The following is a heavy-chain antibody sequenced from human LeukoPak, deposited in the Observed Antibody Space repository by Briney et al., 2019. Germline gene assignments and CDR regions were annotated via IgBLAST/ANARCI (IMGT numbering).Heavy chain of an antibody. V-gene: IGHV1-69*13. D-gene: IGHD3-22*01. CDR2: IIPRSGTV. CDR1: GGTFSSYA. CDR3: ARGSYYYESSGYSPY. J-gene: IGHJ4*02. Sequence: SVKVSCKASGGTFSSYAISWVRQAPGHGLEWMGEIIPRSGTVNYAQKFQGRVTITADESRTIAYMELSSLGSDDTAVYYCARGSYYYESSGYSPYWGQGTLVTVSS.